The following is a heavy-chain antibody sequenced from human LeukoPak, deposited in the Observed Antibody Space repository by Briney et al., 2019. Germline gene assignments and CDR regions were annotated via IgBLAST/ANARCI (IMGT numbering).Heavy chain of an antibody. J-gene: IGHJ4*02. CDR2: IDYSGNT. CDR3: ARASYSYDINGWVPFDY. Sequence: SETLSLTCTVSGGSISNYYWSWIRQPPGKGLEWIGYIDYSGNTNYNPSLKSRVTISVDTSKKQFSLKLSSVTAADTAVYYCARASYSYDINGWVPFDYWGQGTLVTVSS. V-gene: IGHV4-59*01. CDR1: GGSISNYY. D-gene: IGHD3-22*01.